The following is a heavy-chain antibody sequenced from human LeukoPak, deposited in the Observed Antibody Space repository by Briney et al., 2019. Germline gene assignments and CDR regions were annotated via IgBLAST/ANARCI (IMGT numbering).Heavy chain of an antibody. J-gene: IGHJ5*02. CDR3: ASYYYGSGSYVLWFDP. V-gene: IGHV1-69*04. D-gene: IGHD3-10*01. CDR1: GGTFSSYA. CDR2: TIPILGIA. Sequence: SVKVSCKASGGTFSSYAISWVRQAPGQGLEWMGRTIPILGIANYAQKFQGRVTITADKSTSTAYMELSSLGSEDTAVYYCASYYYGSGSYVLWFDPWGQGTLVTVSS.